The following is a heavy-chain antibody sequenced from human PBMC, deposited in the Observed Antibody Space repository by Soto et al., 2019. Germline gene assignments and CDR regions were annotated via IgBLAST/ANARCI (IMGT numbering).Heavy chain of an antibody. Sequence: QVQLVESGGGVVQPGRSLRLSCAASGFTYSNGMHWVRQAPGKGLEWVAVISYDGSNKYYADSVKGRFTISRDNSKNTLYLQMNSLRAEDTAVYYCARDSPELPFDHWGQGTLVTVSS. CDR1: GFTYSNG. CDR3: ARDSPELPFDH. D-gene: IGHD1-26*01. J-gene: IGHJ4*02. V-gene: IGHV3-30*03. CDR2: ISYDGSNK.